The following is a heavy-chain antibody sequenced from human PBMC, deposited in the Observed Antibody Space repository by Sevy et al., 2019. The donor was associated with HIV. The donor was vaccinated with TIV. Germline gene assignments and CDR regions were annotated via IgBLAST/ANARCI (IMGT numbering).Heavy chain of an antibody. CDR2: ISSSGSTI. CDR3: ARAPQYYDILTGYYPPDY. V-gene: IGHV3-11*01. D-gene: IGHD3-9*01. CDR1: GFTFSDYY. Sequence: GGSLRLSCAASGFTFSDYYMSWIRQAPGMGLEWVSYISSSGSTIYYADSVKGRFTISRDNAKNSLYLQMNSLRAEDTAVYYCARAPQYYDILTGYYPPDYWGQGTLVTVSS. J-gene: IGHJ4*02.